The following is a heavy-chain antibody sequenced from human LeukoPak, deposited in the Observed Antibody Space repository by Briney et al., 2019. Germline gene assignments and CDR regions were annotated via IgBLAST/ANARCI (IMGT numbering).Heavy chain of an antibody. D-gene: IGHD1-14*01. CDR1: GFTFSRSW. V-gene: IGHV3-7*01. CDR3: ARAGTPASAAY. J-gene: IGHJ4*02. CDR2: INDDEREK. Sequence: GGSLRLSWAAAGFTFSRSWMGWVRQAAGKWLGCAANINDDEREKHYLHSVKSRFPLSRDNAKNALYLQMHSLRAEDTAAYYCARAGTPASAAYSGQATPVTAPS.